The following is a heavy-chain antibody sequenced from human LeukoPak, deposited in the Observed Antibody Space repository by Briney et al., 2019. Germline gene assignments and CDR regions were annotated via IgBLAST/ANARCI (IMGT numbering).Heavy chain of an antibody. CDR2: ISYDGSNK. CDR3: ARIPYGSGSSGWFDP. D-gene: IGHD3-10*01. V-gene: IGHV3-30*04. J-gene: IGHJ5*02. Sequence: GGSLRLSCAASGFTFSSYAMHWVRQAPGKGLEWVAVISYDGSNKYYADSVKGRFTISRDNSKNTLYLQMDSLRAEDTAVYYCARIPYGSGSSGWFDPWGQGTLATVSS. CDR1: GFTFSSYA.